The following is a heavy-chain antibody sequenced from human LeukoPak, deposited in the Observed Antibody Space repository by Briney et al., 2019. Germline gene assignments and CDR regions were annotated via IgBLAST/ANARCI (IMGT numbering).Heavy chain of an antibody. CDR1: GFTFSNYA. Sequence: PGGSLRLSCAASGFTFSNYAMHWVRQAPGKGLEYVSAISSNGGSTYYANSVKGRFTISRDNSKNTLYLQMGSLRAEDMAVYYCASFGMYSGSYDSWGQGTLVTVSS. J-gene: IGHJ4*02. CDR3: ASFGMYSGSYDS. D-gene: IGHD1-26*01. CDR2: ISSNGGST. V-gene: IGHV3-64*01.